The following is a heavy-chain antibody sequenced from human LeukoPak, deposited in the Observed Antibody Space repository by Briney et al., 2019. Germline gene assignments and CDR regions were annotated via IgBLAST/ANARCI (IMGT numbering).Heavy chain of an antibody. D-gene: IGHD2-2*01. CDR1: GYTFTSYG. V-gene: IGHV1-18*01. J-gene: IGHJ5*02. Sequence: GASVKVSCKASGYTFTSYGISWVRQAPGQGLEWMGWISAYNGNTNYAQKLQGRVTMTTDTSTSTAYMELRSLRSDDTAVYYCARDPRVIVVVPAAMNWFDPWGQGTLVTVSS. CDR3: ARDPRVIVVVPAAMNWFDP. CDR2: ISAYNGNT.